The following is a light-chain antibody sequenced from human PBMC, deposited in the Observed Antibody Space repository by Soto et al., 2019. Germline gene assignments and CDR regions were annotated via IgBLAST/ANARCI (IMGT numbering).Light chain of an antibody. V-gene: IGKV3-11*01. J-gene: IGKJ2*01. Sequence: EIVLTQSPATLSLSPGERSTLSCRASQSVSSYLTWYQQKPGQAPRLLIYDASNRATGIPARFSGSWSGTDFPLTISSLEHEDSAVYYCRQRSNLHPTFGQGTKLEIK. CDR1: QSVSSY. CDR3: RQRSNLHPT. CDR2: DAS.